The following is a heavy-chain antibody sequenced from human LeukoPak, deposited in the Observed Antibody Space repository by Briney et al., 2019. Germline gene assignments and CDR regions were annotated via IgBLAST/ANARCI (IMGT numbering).Heavy chain of an antibody. CDR2: IIPILGIA. Sequence: GASVTVSCTASAGTFTIYAISWVRQAPGQGLEWMGRIIPILGIANYSQKFQGRVTITADKSTSTAYMELSSLRSEDTAVYYCATPESGSYYISGDYWGQGTLVTVSS. D-gene: IGHD1-26*01. CDR1: AGTFTIYA. V-gene: IGHV1-69*04. CDR3: ATPESGSYYISGDY. J-gene: IGHJ4*02.